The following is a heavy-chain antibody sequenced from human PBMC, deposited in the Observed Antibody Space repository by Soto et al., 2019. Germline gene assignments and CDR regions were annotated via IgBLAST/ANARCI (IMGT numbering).Heavy chain of an antibody. D-gene: IGHD3-3*01. V-gene: IGHV5-51*01. CDR1: GYSFTSYW. Sequence: PGESLKISCKGSGYSFTSYWIGWVRQMPGKGLEWMGVIYPGDSGTRYNPSFQGQVTISADKSITTAYLQWSSLKASDTAMYYCARHSSTLRFPGDYWGQGTLVTVSS. CDR2: IYPGDSGT. J-gene: IGHJ4*02. CDR3: ARHSSTLRFPGDY.